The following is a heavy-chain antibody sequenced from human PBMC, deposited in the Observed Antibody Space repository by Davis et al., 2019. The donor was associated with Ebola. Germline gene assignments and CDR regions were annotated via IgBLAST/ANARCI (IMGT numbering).Heavy chain of an antibody. V-gene: IGHV4-39*01. CDR1: GGSVSSGSYY. CDR3: ARRRLGYCSGGSCYFDP. D-gene: IGHD2-15*01. Sequence: PSETLSLTCTVSGGSVSSGSYYWGWIRQPPGKGLEWIGSIYYSGSTYYNPSLKSRVTISVDTSKNQFSLKLSSVTAADTAVYYCARRRLGYCSGGSCYFDPWGQGTLVTVSS. CDR2: IYYSGST. J-gene: IGHJ5*02.